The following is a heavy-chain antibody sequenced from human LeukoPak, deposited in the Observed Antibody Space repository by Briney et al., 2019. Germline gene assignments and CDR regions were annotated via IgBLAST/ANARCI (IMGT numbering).Heavy chain of an antibody. J-gene: IGHJ4*02. CDR1: GFTFSSYS. V-gene: IGHV3-48*01. D-gene: IGHD3-16*01. Sequence: GRSLRLSCATSGFTFSSYSMNWVRQAPGKGLEWISYIISSSSVIYYADSVKGRFTISRDNAKSSLYLQMNSLRAEDTAVYYCARARPGYDTPPYYFDFWGQGTLVTVSS. CDR2: IISSSSVI. CDR3: ARARPGYDTPPYYFDF.